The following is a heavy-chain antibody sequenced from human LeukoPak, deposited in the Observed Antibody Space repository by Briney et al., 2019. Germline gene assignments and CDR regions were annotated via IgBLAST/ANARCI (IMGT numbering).Heavy chain of an antibody. D-gene: IGHD6-13*01. CDR1: GFTFSSYG. V-gene: IGHV3-23*01. J-gene: IGHJ4*02. CDR2: ISGSGGST. CDR3: ARARAAAGAEADY. Sequence: GGSLRLSCAASGFTFSSYGMSWVRQAPGKGLEWVSAISGSGGSTYYADSVKGRFTISRDNSKTTLYLQMNSLRADDTAVYYCARARAAAGAEADYWGQGTLVTVSS.